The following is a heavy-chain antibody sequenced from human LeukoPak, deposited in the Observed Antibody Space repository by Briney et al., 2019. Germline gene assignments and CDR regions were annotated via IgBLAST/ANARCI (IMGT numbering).Heavy chain of an antibody. D-gene: IGHD3-10*01. CDR1: GFTFDDYA. V-gene: IGHV3-9*01. CDR2: ISWNSGSI. J-gene: IGHJ5*02. CDR3: VKGRWFGELLS. Sequence: GRSLRLSCTASGFTFDDYAMYWVRQAPGKGLEWVSGISWNSGSIAYADSVKGRFTISRDNAKNSLYLQMNSLRAEDTALYYCVKGRWFGELLSWGQGTLLSVSS.